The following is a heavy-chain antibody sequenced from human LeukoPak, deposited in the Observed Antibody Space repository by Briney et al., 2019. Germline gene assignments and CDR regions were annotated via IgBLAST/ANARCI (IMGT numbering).Heavy chain of an antibody. J-gene: IGHJ4*02. V-gene: IGHV4-39*01. D-gene: IGHD6-19*01. CDR1: GASISGSGYC. CDR2: SYYTGST. Sequence: SATLSLTCAVSGASISGSGYCLRWIRQPPGKGLGWIGNSYYTGSTYYNAYLQSLVTNTLDMSNNLFSLRLSSVTAADTAMYYRVKSGGYGLIDYWGQGTLVTVSS. CDR3: VKSGGYGLIDY.